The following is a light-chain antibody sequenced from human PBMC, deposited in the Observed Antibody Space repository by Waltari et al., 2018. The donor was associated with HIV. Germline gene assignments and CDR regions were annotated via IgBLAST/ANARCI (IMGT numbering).Light chain of an antibody. CDR2: WAS. Sequence: QSVLYSSNNKNYLAWYQQKPGQPPKLLIYWASTRESGVPDRFSGSGSGTDFTLTISSLQAEDVAVYYCQQYYSSPPTFGQGTKVEIK. J-gene: IGKJ1*01. V-gene: IGKV4-1*01. CDR1: QSVLYSSNNKNY. CDR3: QQYYSSPPT.